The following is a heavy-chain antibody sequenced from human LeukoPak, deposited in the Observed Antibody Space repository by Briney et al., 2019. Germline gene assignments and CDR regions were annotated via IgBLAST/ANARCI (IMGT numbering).Heavy chain of an antibody. CDR2: IYHTGST. V-gene: IGHV4-38-2*02. CDR1: GHSIINSYY. Sequence: SETLSLTCTVSGHSIINSYYWGWIRQPPGKGLEWIGSIYHTGSTYYNPSLKSRVSMSVDTSKNQLSLQLSSVTAADTAVYYCARAVDSSGFSCFQHWGQGTLVTVSS. CDR3: ARAVDSSGFSCFQH. D-gene: IGHD3-22*01. J-gene: IGHJ1*01.